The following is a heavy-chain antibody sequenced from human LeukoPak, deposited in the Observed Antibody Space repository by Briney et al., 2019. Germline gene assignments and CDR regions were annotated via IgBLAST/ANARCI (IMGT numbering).Heavy chain of an antibody. CDR3: TRTTYGDY. CDR2: IKEDGSET. CDR1: GFTLGSYW. D-gene: IGHD1-1*01. Sequence: GGSLRLSCAASGFTLGSYWMTWVRQAPRKGLEWAAAIKEDGSETYYVDSVKGRFTISRDNAKNSLYLQMSSLRAEDTAVYYCTRTTYGDYWGQGTLVTVSS. J-gene: IGHJ4*02. V-gene: IGHV3-7*02.